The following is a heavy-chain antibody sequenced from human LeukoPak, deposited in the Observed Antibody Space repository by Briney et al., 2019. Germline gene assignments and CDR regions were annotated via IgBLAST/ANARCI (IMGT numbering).Heavy chain of an antibody. CDR1: GFTFSSYA. CDR3: ARQYGSGTPSWTPYNWFDP. D-gene: IGHD3-10*01. Sequence: GGSLRLSCAASGFTFSSYAMHWVRQAPGKGLEWVAVISYDGSNKYYADSVKGRFTISRDNSKNTLYLQMNSLRAEDTAVYYCARQYGSGTPSWTPYNWFDPWGQGTLVTVSS. J-gene: IGHJ5*02. V-gene: IGHV3-30-3*01. CDR2: ISYDGSNK.